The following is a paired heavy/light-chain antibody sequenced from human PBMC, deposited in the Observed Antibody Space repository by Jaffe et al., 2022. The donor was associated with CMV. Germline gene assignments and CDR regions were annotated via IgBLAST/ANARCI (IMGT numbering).Heavy chain of an antibody. CDR1: GGTFSSYA. CDR2: IIPIFGTA. D-gene: IGHD1-20*01. Sequence: QVQLVQSGAEVKKPGSSVKVSCKASGGTFSSYAISWVRQAPGQGLEWMGGIIPIFGTANYAQKFQGRVTITADESTSTAYMELSSLRSEDTAVYYCARVVHKGRYNWNDLNWFDPWGQGTLVTVSS. V-gene: IGHV1-69*01. CDR3: ARVVHKGRYNWNDLNWFDP. J-gene: IGHJ5*02.
Light chain of an antibody. CDR1: QSVSSSY. CDR3: QQYGSSPRVT. J-gene: IGKJ5*01. CDR2: GAS. Sequence: EIVLTQSPGTLSLSPGERATLSCRASQSVSSSYLAWYQQKPGQAPRLLIYGASSRATGIPDRFSGSGSGTDFTLTISRLEPEDFAVYYCQQYGSSPRVTFGQGTRLEIK. V-gene: IGKV3-20*01.